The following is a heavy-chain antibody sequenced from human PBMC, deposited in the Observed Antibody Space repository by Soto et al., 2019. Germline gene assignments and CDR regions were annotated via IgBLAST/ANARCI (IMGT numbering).Heavy chain of an antibody. Sequence: QVHLVESGGGVVQLGPSLGVSCLGSGFPFRSIVLHGVRQAPGKGLEWVALTSYDGSDKYYDDSVRGRFTISRDNSRNTVDLQMDSLRLEDTALYYCARWGTTGGLDVWGQGTLVSVSS. CDR3: ARWGTTGGLDV. J-gene: IGHJ1*01. CDR1: GFPFRSIV. D-gene: IGHD3-16*01. V-gene: IGHV3-30*19. CDR2: TSYDGSDK.